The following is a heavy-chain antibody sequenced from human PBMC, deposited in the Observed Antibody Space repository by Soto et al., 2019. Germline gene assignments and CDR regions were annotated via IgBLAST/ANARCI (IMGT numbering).Heavy chain of an antibody. CDR1: GFTFSSYA. D-gene: IGHD2-2*01. CDR3: AKDDIVVVPVSRQQPIDY. CDR2: ISGSGGST. J-gene: IGHJ4*02. V-gene: IGHV3-23*01. Sequence: GGSLRLSCAASGFTFSSYAMSWVRQAPGKGLEWVSAISGSGGSTYYADSVKGRFTISRDNSKNTLYLQMNSLRAEDTAVYYCAKDDIVVVPVSRQQPIDYWGQGTLVTVSS.